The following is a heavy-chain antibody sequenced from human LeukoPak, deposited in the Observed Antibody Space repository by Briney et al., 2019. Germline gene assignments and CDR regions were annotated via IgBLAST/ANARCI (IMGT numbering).Heavy chain of an antibody. J-gene: IGHJ4*02. D-gene: IGHD3-22*01. CDR3: ARNYYDSSGYYPGLDY. Sequence: SETLSLTCTVSGGSISSYYWSWIRQPPGKGLEWIGYIYYSGSTNYNPSLKSRVTISVDTSKTQFSLKLSSVTAADTAVYYCARNYYDSSGYYPGLDYWGQGTLVTVSS. CDR2: IYYSGST. V-gene: IGHV4-59*01. CDR1: GGSISSYY.